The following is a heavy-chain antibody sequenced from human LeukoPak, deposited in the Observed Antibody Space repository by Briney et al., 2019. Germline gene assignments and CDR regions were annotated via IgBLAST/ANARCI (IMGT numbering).Heavy chain of an antibody. CDR2: IGSSGDTT. Sequence: GGSLRLSCAASGFTFSSYAMSWVRQAPGKGLEWVSSIGSSGDTTYYAGSVKGRFTISRDNSKNTLYLQMDSLRVEDTAVYYCARRGHSGYLAYFDYWGQGTLVTVSA. CDR1: GFTFSSYA. J-gene: IGHJ4*02. V-gene: IGHV3-23*01. CDR3: ARRGHSGYLAYFDY. D-gene: IGHD5-12*01.